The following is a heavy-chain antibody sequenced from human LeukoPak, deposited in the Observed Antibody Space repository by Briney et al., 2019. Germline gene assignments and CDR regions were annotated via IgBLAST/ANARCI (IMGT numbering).Heavy chain of an antibody. CDR2: IIPIFGTA. D-gene: IGHD1-1*01. CDR1: GGTFSSYA. CDR3: ARMPVQQERRSQYYFDY. V-gene: IGHV1-69*01. J-gene: IGHJ4*02. Sequence: SVKVSCKASGGTFSSYAISWVRQAPGQGLEWMGGIIPIFGTANYAQKFQGRVTITADESTSTAYMELSSLRSEDTAVYYCARMPVQQERRSQYYFDYWGQGTLVTVSS.